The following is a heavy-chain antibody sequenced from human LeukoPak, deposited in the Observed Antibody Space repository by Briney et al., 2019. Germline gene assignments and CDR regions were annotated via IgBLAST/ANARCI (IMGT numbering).Heavy chain of an antibody. CDR2: ISGSSYYI. D-gene: IGHD3-10*01. CDR1: GFTFSSYS. CDR3: ARGHYYGSGSYDYYFDY. Sequence: GGSLRLSCAASGFTFSSYSMNWVRQAPGKGLEWVSSISGSSYYIYYADSVKGRFTISRDNAKNSLYLQMNSLRAEDTAVYYCARGHYYGSGSYDYYFDYWGQGTLVTVSS. J-gene: IGHJ4*02. V-gene: IGHV3-21*01.